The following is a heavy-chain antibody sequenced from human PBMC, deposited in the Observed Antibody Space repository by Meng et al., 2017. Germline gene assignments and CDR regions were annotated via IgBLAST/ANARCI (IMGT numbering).Heavy chain of an antibody. D-gene: IGHD6-13*01. CDR1: GFTFSSYA. CDR3: ARESISSSWFYFDY. V-gene: IGHV3-30*04. Sequence: GGSLRLSCAASGFTFSSYAMHWVRQAPGKGLEWVAVISYDGSNKYYADSVKGRFTISRDNSKNTLYLQMNSLRAEDTAVYYCARESISSSWFYFDYWGQGTRVTVSS. J-gene: IGHJ4*02. CDR2: ISYDGSNK.